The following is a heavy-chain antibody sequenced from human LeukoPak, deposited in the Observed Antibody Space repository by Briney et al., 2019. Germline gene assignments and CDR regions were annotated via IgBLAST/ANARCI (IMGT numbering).Heavy chain of an antibody. CDR1: GGSISSGDYY. V-gene: IGHV4-30-4*08. CDR3: ASTVVQYYFDY. D-gene: IGHD4-23*01. CDR2: IYYSGST. Sequence: SETLSLTCTVCGGSISSGDYYWSWIRQPPGKGLEWIGYIYYSGSTYYNPSLKSRATISVDTSKNQFSLKLSSVTAADTAVYYCASTVVQYYFDYWGQGTLVTVSS. J-gene: IGHJ4*02.